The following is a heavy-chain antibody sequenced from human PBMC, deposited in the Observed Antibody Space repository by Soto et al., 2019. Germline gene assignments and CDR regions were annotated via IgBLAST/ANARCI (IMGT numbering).Heavy chain of an antibody. Sequence: QVQLVQSVAEVKKPGSSVKVSCEASGGTFRSYPSNWVRQAPGQGLEWMGGVIPFVGTSNYAQKFQGRVTITADDSTSTDYMELRSLRSEDTAVYYCASVVHITNYGMAVLGQVTTVTVSS. CDR1: GGTFRSYP. CDR2: VIPFVGTS. J-gene: IGHJ6*02. D-gene: IGHD1-1*01. V-gene: IGHV1-69*01. CDR3: ASVVHITNYGMAV.